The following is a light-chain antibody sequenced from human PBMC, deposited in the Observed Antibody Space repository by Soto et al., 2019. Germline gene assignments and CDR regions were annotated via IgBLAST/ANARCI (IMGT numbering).Light chain of an antibody. J-gene: IGLJ1*01. CDR3: SSYTSSSTPYV. V-gene: IGLV2-14*02. Sequence: SALTQPASVSGSPGQSITISCTGTSSDVGNYDLVSWYQHHPGKAPKLIVYEGNKRPSGVSDRFSDSKSGNTASLTISGLQAEDEADYYCSSYTSSSTPYVFGTGTKVTVL. CDR2: EGN. CDR1: SSDVGNYDL.